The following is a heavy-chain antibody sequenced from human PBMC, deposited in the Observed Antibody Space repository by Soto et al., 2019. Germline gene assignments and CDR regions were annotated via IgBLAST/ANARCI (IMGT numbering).Heavy chain of an antibody. J-gene: IGHJ4*02. V-gene: IGHV3-9*01. CDR3: AISQDRGGRTTFIY. Sequence: PGGSLRLSCAVSGFTFDDNAMHWVRQAPEKGLEWVSGINWKSDIGYADSVKGRFTISRDNAENXLXXXXXXXXXXXXXXYYCAISQDRGGRTTFIYWGQGTQVTVSS. D-gene: IGHD3-10*01. CDR2: INWKSDI. CDR1: GFTFDDNA.